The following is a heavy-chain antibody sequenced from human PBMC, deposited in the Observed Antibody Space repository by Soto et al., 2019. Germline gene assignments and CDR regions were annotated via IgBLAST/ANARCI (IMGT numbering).Heavy chain of an antibody. CDR2: IYYSGST. D-gene: IGHD6-19*01. V-gene: IGHV4-59*01. CDR1: GGSISSYY. J-gene: IGHJ4*02. CDR3: ARETHGSGWYFDY. Sequence: QVQLQESGPGLVKPSETLSLTCTVSGGSISSYYWSWIRQPPGKGLEWIGYIYYSGSTNYNPSLKSGVTISVDTSKNQFSLKLSSVTAADTAVYYCARETHGSGWYFDYWGQGTLVTVSS.